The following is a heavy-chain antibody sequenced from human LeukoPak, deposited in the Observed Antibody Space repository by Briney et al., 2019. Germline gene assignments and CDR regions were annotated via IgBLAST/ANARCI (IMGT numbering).Heavy chain of an antibody. CDR1: GGSVSSGSYY. V-gene: IGHV4-61*01. Sequence: SETLSLTCTVSGGSVSSGSYYWSWIRQPPGKGLEWIGYIYYSGSTNYNPSLKSRVTISVDTSKNQFSLKLSSVTAADTAVYYCARQLGPKISFDYWGQGTLVTVSS. D-gene: IGHD7-27*01. J-gene: IGHJ4*02. CDR3: ARQLGPKISFDY. CDR2: IYYSGST.